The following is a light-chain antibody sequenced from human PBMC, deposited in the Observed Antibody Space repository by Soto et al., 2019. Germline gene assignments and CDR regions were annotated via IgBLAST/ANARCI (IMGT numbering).Light chain of an antibody. CDR3: QSYDRSLRGYV. CDR2: GNT. V-gene: IGLV1-40*01. Sequence: QAVVTQPPSVSGAPGQMVTISCTGTSSNIGAGYDVHWYQHLPGTAPKLLIYGNTIRPSGVPDRFSGSKSGTSASLAITGLQAEDEADYYCQSYDRSLRGYVFGTGTKVTVL. CDR1: SSNIGAGYD. J-gene: IGLJ1*01.